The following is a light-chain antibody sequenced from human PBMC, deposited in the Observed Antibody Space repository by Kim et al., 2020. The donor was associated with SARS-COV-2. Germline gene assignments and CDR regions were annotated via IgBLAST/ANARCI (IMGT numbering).Light chain of an antibody. J-gene: IGKJ5*01. CDR1: QDIRND. CDR2: GAS. V-gene: IGKV1-17*01. CDR3: LQHNTYPST. Sequence: ASEGERVTIACRASQDIRNDLGWYQQNPGRAPKRLIYGASSLQSGVPSRFSGSGSGTEFTLTISSVQPEDFATYFCLQHNTYPSTFGQGTRLEIK.